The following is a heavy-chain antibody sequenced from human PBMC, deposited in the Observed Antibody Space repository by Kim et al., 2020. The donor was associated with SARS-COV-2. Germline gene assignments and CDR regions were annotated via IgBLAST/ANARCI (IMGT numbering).Heavy chain of an antibody. CDR2: ISWNSGSI. V-gene: IGHV3-9*01. Sequence: GGSLRLSCAASGFTFDDYAMHWVRQAPGKGLEWVSGISWNSGSIGYADSVKGRFTISRDNAKNSLYLQMNSLRAEDTALYYCAKSGVWSSGWYYFDYWG. D-gene: IGHD6-19*01. CDR1: GFTFDDYA. CDR3: AKSGVWSSGWYYFDY. J-gene: IGHJ4*01.